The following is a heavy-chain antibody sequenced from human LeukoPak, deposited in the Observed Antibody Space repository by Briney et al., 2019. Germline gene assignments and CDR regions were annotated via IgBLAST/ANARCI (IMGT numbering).Heavy chain of an antibody. CDR1: GFTFSSYA. Sequence: PGGSLRLSCAASGFTFSSYAMSWVRQAPGKGLEWVSAISGSGGSTYYADSVKGRFTISRDNSKNTLYLQMNSLRAEDTAVYYCAKEDERYFDWLPPLGGFDPWGQGTLVTVSS. V-gene: IGHV3-23*01. CDR3: AKEDERYFDWLPPLGGFDP. J-gene: IGHJ5*02. D-gene: IGHD3-9*01. CDR2: ISGSGGST.